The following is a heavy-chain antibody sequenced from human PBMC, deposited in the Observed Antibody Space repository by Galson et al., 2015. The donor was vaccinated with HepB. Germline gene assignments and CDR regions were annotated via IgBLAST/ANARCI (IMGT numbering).Heavy chain of an antibody. J-gene: IGHJ6*02. V-gene: IGHV3-23*01. CDR2: IGASGDSK. CDR1: GFTFGDYA. CDR3: ARVDCVGDCFYVFYQYGMDV. D-gene: IGHD2-21*02. Sequence: SLRLSCAASGFTFGDYAMSWVRQVPGKGLEWVLGIGASGDSKYYAKYAKGRFTISRDNSKNTLYLQMNSLRAEDTAIYYCARVDCVGDCFYVFYQYGMDVWGQGTTVTVSS.